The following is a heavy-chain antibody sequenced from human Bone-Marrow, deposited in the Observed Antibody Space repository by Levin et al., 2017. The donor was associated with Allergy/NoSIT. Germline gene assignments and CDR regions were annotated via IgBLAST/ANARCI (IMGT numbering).Heavy chain of an antibody. Sequence: GGSLRLSCAASGFAFSSYSMSWVRQAPGKGLEWVSSISSSSTYIYYADSVKGRFTISRDNAKNSLYLQMNSLRAEDTAVYYCARSKYCSDTSCRRLDYWGQGTLVTVSS. J-gene: IGHJ4*02. D-gene: IGHD2-2*01. V-gene: IGHV3-21*01. CDR2: ISSSSTYI. CDR1: GFAFSSYS. CDR3: ARSKYCSDTSCRRLDY.